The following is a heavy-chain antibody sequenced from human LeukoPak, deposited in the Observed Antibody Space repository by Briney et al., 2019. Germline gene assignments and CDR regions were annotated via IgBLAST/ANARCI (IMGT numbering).Heavy chain of an antibody. D-gene: IGHD5-24*01. CDR1: GYSFTSYW. CDR3: ASSLMATTTTGAFDI. Sequence: GESLKISCKGSGYSFTSYWIGWVRQMPGKGLEWMGIIYPGDSDTRYSPSFQGQVTISADKSISTAYLRWSSLKASDTAMYYCASSLMATTTTGAFDIWGQGTMVTVSS. CDR2: IYPGDSDT. V-gene: IGHV5-51*01. J-gene: IGHJ3*02.